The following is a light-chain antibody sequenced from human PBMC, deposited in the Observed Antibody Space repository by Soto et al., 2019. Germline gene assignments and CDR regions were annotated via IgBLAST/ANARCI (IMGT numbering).Light chain of an antibody. CDR1: QGISSY. J-gene: IGKJ5*01. Sequence: ATRVTQSPSSLSAATGDRVTITFRASQGISSYLAWYQQKPGKAPKLLIYAASTLQSGVPSRFSGSGSGTDFTLTISCLQSEDFATYYCQQYYSYPITFGQGTRLEIK. CDR3: QQYYSYPIT. CDR2: AAS. V-gene: IGKV1-8*01.